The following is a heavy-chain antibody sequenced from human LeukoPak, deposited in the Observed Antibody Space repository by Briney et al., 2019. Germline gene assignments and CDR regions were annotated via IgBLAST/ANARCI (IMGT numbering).Heavy chain of an antibody. J-gene: IGHJ3*02. CDR2: IWYDGSNK. CDR3: ARDLEEYYYDSSGYLNAFDI. V-gene: IGHV3-33*01. D-gene: IGHD3-22*01. Sequence: GGSLRLSCAASGFTFSSYGMHWVRQAPGKGLEWVAVIWYDGSNKYYADSVKGRFTISRDNSKNTLYLQMNSLRAEDTAVYYCARDLEEYYYDSSGYLNAFDIWGQGTMVTVSS. CDR1: GFTFSSYG.